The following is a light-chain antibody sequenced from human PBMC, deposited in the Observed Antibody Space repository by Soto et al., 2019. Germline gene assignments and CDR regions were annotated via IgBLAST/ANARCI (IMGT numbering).Light chain of an antibody. V-gene: IGKV1-5*01. J-gene: IGKJ1*01. CDR3: QQYNSYST. CDR2: DAS. CDR1: QSISSW. Sequence: DIEITQSPSTLSASVGDRVTIKCRASQSISSWLAWYQQKPGKAPKLLIYDASSLESGVPSRFSGSGSGTEFTLSISSLQPDDFATYYCQQYNSYSTFGQGTKVDIK.